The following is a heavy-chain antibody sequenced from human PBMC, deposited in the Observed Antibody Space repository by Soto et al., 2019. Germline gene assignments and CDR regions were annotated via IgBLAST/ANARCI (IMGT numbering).Heavy chain of an antibody. D-gene: IGHD2-15*01. Sequence: EVQLLESGGGLVQPGGSLRLSCAASGFTFSSYAMSWVRQAPGKGLEWVSAISGTASSTYSADSVKGRFTVSRDNSKNTLYLQMNSLRAEDTAVYYCASAYCRGGSCFSRERDYYYYYMDVWGKGTTVTVSS. CDR2: ISGTASST. CDR3: ASAYCRGGSCFSRERDYYYYYMDV. CDR1: GFTFSSYA. V-gene: IGHV3-23*01. J-gene: IGHJ6*03.